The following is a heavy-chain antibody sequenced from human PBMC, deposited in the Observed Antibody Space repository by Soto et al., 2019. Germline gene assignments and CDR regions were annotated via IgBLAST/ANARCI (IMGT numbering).Heavy chain of an antibody. J-gene: IGHJ4*02. V-gene: IGHV4-59*01. CDR3: ARRYGGNFDY. CDR1: GGSISSYY. D-gene: IGHD1-26*01. Sequence: SETLSLTCTVSGGSISSYYWSWIRQPPGKGLEWIGYIYYSGSTNYNPSLKSRVTMSVDTSKNQFSLKLSSVTAADTAVYYCARRYGGNFDYWGQGTLVTVSS. CDR2: IYYSGST.